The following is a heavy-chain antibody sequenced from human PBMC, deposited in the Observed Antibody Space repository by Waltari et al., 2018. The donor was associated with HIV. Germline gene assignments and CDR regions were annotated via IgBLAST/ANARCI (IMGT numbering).Heavy chain of an antibody. CDR3: TRIKGTIYSSYFGMDV. CDR2: ISYSENT. J-gene: IGHJ6*02. CDR1: GGSMSSRSNDY. V-gene: IGHV4-39*01. D-gene: IGHD3-10*01. Sequence: QLQLQESGPGLVKPSETLSLTCTVSGGSMSSRSNDYWGWIRQPPGKGLEWIGSISYSENTYYNPSLKGRVTLSIDTSENQFSLRLNSVTATDTAVYYCTRIKGTIYSSYFGMDVWGQGTTVIVSS.